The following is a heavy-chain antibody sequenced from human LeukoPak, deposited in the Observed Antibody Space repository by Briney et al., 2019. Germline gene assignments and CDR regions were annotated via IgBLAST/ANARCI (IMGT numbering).Heavy chain of an antibody. V-gene: IGHV3-30*18. D-gene: IGHD3-10*01. J-gene: IGHJ4*02. Sequence: GGSLRLSCAASGFTFSSYGMHWVRQAPGKGLEWVAVISYDGSNKYYADSVKGRFTISRDNSKNTLYLQMNSLRAEDTAVYYCAKLEYGSERLGWGYWGQGTLVTVSS. CDR1: GFTFSSYG. CDR2: ISYDGSNK. CDR3: AKLEYGSERLGWGY.